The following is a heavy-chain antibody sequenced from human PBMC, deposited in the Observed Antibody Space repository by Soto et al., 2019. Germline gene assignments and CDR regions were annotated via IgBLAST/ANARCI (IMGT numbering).Heavy chain of an antibody. D-gene: IGHD3-10*01. J-gene: IGHJ4*02. CDR3: ARDQVYGSGSYYAFDY. Sequence: ASVKVSCKASGYTFTSYGISWVRRAPGQGLEWMGIINPSGGSTSYAQKFQGRVTMTRDTSTSTVYMELSSLRSEDTAVYYCARDQVYGSGSYYAFDYWGQGTLVTVS. V-gene: IGHV1-46*01. CDR1: GYTFTSYG. CDR2: INPSGGST.